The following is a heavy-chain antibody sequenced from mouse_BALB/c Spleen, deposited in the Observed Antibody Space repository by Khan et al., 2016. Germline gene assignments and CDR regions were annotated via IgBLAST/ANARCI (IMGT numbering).Heavy chain of an antibody. D-gene: IGHD2-3*01. CDR1: GYSITSDYA. CDR2: ISYSGST. J-gene: IGHJ1*01. V-gene: IGHV3-2*02. CDR3: ARADDGYLWYFDV. Sequence: EVQLQESGPGLVKPSQSLSLTCTVTGYSITSDYAWNWIRQFPGNKLEWMGYISYSGSTSYNPSPKSRISITRDTSKNQFFLQLNSVTTEDTATYYCARADDGYLWYFDVWGAGTTVTVSS.